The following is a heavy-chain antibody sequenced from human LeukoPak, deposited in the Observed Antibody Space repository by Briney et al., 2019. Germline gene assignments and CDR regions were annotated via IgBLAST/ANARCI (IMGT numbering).Heavy chain of an antibody. CDR2: MNPNSGNT. Sequence: ASVKVSCKASGYTFTSYDINWVRQATGQGLEWMGWMNPNSGNTGYAQKFQGRVTMTRNTSMSTAYMELSSLRSEDTAVYYCARARSIAAKAHYYYYYMDVWGKGTTVTVSS. CDR1: GYTFTSYD. J-gene: IGHJ6*03. CDR3: ARARSIAAKAHYYYYYMDV. V-gene: IGHV1-8*01. D-gene: IGHD6-25*01.